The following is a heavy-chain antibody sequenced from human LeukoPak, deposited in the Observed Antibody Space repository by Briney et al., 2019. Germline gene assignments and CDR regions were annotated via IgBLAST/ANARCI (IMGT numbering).Heavy chain of an antibody. CDR2: TYYRSKWYN. D-gene: IGHD5-12*01. CDR3: ARSGMVATIGDYYYGMDV. CDR1: GDSVSSNSAA. Sequence: SQTLSLTCAISGDSVSSNSAAWNWIRQSPSRGLEWLGRTYYRSKWYNDYAVSVKSRITINPGTSKNQFSLQLNSVTPEDTAVYYCARSGMVATIGDYYYGMDVWGQGTTVTVSS. J-gene: IGHJ6*02. V-gene: IGHV6-1*01.